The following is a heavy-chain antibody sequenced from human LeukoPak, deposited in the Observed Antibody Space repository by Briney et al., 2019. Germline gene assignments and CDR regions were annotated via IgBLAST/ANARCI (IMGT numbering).Heavy chain of an antibody. Sequence: GGSLRLSCAASGFTFSNYAMQWVRQAPGKGLEWEAVISNDGKNKYYADSVKGRFTISRDNSKNTLYLQMNSLRTEDTAVYYCAKDGGITVAGTFDYWGQGILVTVSS. D-gene: IGHD6-19*01. CDR2: ISNDGKNK. CDR3: AKDGGITVAGTFDY. CDR1: GFTFSNYA. V-gene: IGHV3-30*04. J-gene: IGHJ4*02.